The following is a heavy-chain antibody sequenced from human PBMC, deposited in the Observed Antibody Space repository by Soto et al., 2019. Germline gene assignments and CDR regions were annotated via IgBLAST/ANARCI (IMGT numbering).Heavy chain of an antibody. J-gene: IGHJ6*02. CDR1: GYTFTSYG. D-gene: IGHD3-22*01. V-gene: IGHV1-3*01. CDR3: ARDPNDSSAYHHYYYGMDV. CDR2: INAGNGNT. Sequence: ASVKVSCKASGYTFTSYGIHWVRQAPGQRLEWTGWINAGNGNTKYSEKFQGRVTITRDTSASTAYLELSSLRSEDTAVYYCARDPNDSSAYHHYYYGMDVWDQGTTVTVSS.